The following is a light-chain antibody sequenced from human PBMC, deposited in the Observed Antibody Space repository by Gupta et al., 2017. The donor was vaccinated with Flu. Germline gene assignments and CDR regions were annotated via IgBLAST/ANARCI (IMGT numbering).Light chain of an antibody. Sequence: DIVMTQSLLSLPVTPGEPASISCRSSQSLLHSNGYSFLDWYLQKPGQSPQLLIYLGSNRASGVPDRFSGSGSGTDFTLKISRVEAEDVGVYYCMQALQTPVGFGQGTKLEIK. CDR1: QSLLHSNGYSF. CDR3: MQALQTPVG. CDR2: LGS. J-gene: IGKJ2*03. V-gene: IGKV2-28*01.